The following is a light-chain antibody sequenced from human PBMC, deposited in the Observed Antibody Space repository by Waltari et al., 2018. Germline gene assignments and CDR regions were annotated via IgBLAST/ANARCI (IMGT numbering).Light chain of an antibody. Sequence: EIVLTQSPATLSVSPGEGATLSCRARQSVSSNLAWYQQKPGQAPRLLIYGASSRATGISDRFSGSGSGTEFTLTISSLRSEDFAVYYCQQYNNWPPWTFGQGTKVDIK. V-gene: IGKV3-15*01. CDR1: QSVSSN. J-gene: IGKJ1*01. CDR3: QQYNNWPPWT. CDR2: GAS.